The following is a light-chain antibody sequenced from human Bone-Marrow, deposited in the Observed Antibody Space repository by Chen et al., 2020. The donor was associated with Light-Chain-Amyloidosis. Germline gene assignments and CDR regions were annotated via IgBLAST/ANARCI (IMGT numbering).Light chain of an antibody. J-gene: IGLJ2*01. CDR3: AAWDDGLNGVL. CDR2: FNS. Sequence: QSVLTQPPSASGTPGQRVTISCSGSRSSIGTNTVNWYQQFPGTAPKLLIYFNSQRPSGVPDRFSGSKSGTSASLAISGRQSDDEADYFCAAWDDGLNGVLFGGGTKLTVL. CDR1: RSSIGTNT. V-gene: IGLV1-44*01.